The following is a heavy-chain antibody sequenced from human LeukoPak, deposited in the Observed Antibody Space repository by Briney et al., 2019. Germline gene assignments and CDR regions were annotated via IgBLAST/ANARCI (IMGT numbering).Heavy chain of an antibody. D-gene: IGHD6-19*01. CDR3: ASWGRYSSGWYQIDY. V-gene: IGHV3-53*01. J-gene: IGHJ4*02. Sequence: GGSLRLSCAASGFTVSSNYMSWVRQAPGKGLEWVSVIYSGGSTYYADSVKGRFTISRDNAKNSLYLQMNSLRAEDTAVYYCASWGRYSSGWYQIDYWGQGTLVTVSS. CDR1: GFTVSSNY. CDR2: IYSGGST.